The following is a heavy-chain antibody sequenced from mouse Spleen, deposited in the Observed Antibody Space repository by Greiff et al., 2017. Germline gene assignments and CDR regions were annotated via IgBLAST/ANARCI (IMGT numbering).Heavy chain of an antibody. CDR3: ARLYRSYAMDY. CDR1: GYTFTSYW. CDR2: IDPSDSYT. J-gene: IGHJ4*01. V-gene: IGHV1-59*01. D-gene: IGHD2-14*01. Sequence: QVQLQQPGAELVRPGTSVKLSCKASGYTFTSYWMHWVKQRPGQGLEWIGVIDPSDSYTNYNQKFKGKATLTVDTSSSTAYMQLSSLTSEDSAVYYCARLYRSYAMDYWGQGTSVTVSS.